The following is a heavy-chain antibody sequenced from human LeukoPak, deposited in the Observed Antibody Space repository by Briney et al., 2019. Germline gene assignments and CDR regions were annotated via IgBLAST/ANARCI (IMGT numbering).Heavy chain of an antibody. Sequence: GRSLRLSCAASGFTFSRYWMSWVRQAPGKGLEWVANIKQDGSEKYYVDSVKGRFIISRDNAKNSLYLQMNSLRDEDTAMYYCARGPTVTMTPGDFDSWGLGTLVTVSS. CDR2: IKQDGSEK. CDR3: ARGPTVTMTPGDFDS. D-gene: IGHD3-22*01. J-gene: IGHJ4*02. V-gene: IGHV3-7*01. CDR1: GFTFSRYW.